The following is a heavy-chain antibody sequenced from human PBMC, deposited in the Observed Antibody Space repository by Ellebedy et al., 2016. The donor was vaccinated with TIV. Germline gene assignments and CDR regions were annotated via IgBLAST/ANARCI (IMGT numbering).Heavy chain of an antibody. CDR3: GRDFGWSIIAGVDH. CDR1: GYSFNSYS. CDR2: INAGNSNT. V-gene: IGHV1-3*01. J-gene: IGHJ5*02. D-gene: IGHD2-21*01. Sequence: AASVKVSCKASGYSFNSYSMHWVRQAPGHGPEWMGFINAGNSNTQYSQKFQGRLTFTRDTSATTVYMELSSLRSEDTAVYYCGRDFGWSIIAGVDHWGQGTLVTVSS.